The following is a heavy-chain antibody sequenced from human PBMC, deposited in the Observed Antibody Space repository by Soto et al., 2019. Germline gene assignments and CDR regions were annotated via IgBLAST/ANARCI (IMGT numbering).Heavy chain of an antibody. CDR3: AKQSDYYYDSSGTPDY. V-gene: IGHV3-30*18. Sequence: QVQLVESGGGVVQPGRSLRLSCAASGFTFSSYGMHWVRQAPGKGLEWVAVISYDGSNKYYADSVKGRFTISRDNSKNTLYLEMNSLRAEDTAVYYCAKQSDYYYDSSGTPDYWGQGTLVTVSS. J-gene: IGHJ4*02. CDR1: GFTFSSYG. D-gene: IGHD3-22*01. CDR2: ISYDGSNK.